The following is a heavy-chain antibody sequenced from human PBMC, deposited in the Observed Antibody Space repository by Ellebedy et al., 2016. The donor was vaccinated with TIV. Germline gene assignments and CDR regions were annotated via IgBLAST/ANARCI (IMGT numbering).Heavy chain of an antibody. CDR2: ISGSDGNT. CDR1: GFTFSSNG. V-gene: IGHV3-23*01. D-gene: IGHD4-23*01. J-gene: IGHJ4*02. CDR3: TKDSGWEHEY. Sequence: PGGSLRLSCVASGFTFSSNGLSWVRQAPGKGLEWVAGISGSDGNTYHADSVKGLFTISRDNSKNTLFLQMNSLRDEDTAVYYYTKDSGWEHEYWGQGTLVTVSS.